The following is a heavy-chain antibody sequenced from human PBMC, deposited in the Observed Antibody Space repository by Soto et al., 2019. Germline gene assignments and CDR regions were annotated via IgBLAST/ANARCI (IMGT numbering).Heavy chain of an antibody. V-gene: IGHV4-39*02. D-gene: IGHD2-2*01. CDR3: ARDFCPVPTCYDL. CDR1: GISVSTSDYY. Sequence: SETLSLTCTVSGISVSTSDYYWGWVRQPPGKGLDWIGNIYYSGSTFYNPSLRSRVTLSVDTSKNQFSLRLNSVTAADTAVYYCARDFCPVPTCYDLWGQGVLVTVSS. CDR2: IYYSGST. J-gene: IGHJ4*02.